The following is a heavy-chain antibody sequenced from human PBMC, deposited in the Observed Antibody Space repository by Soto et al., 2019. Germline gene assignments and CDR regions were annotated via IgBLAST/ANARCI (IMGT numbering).Heavy chain of an antibody. J-gene: IGHJ5*02. D-gene: IGHD6-6*01. CDR1: GFTFSSYA. CDR2: ISYDGSNK. Sequence: LSLTCAASGFTFSSYAMHWVRQAPGKGLEWVAVISYDGSNKYYADSVKGRFTISRDNSKNTLYLQMNSLRAEDTAVYYCARAPKYIAARPNWFDPWGQGTLVTVSS. CDR3: ARAPKYIAARPNWFDP. V-gene: IGHV3-30*04.